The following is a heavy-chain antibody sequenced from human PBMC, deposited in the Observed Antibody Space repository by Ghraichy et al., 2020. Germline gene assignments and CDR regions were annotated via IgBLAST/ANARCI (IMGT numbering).Heavy chain of an antibody. CDR2: TSGSGGST. J-gene: IGHJ6*03. Sequence: GGSLRLSCAASGFTFSSYAMSWVRQAPGKGLEWVSGTSGSGGSTYYTDSVKGRFTISRDNSKSTLYLQMNSLRAEDTAVYYCAKSGSYSPAYYMDVWGQGTTVTVS. CDR1: GFTFSSYA. CDR3: AKSGSYSPAYYMDV. V-gene: IGHV3-23*01. D-gene: IGHD1-26*01.